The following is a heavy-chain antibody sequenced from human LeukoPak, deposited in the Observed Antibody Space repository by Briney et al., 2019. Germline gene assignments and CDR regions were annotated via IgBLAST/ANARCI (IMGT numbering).Heavy chain of an antibody. CDR1: AYWSPSSW. D-gene: IGHD1-26*01. V-gene: IGHV5-51*01. CDR2: IYPGDSDT. J-gene: IGHJ3*02. Sequence: AECLKIPSKAPAYWSPSSWVGGVRRLAGKDVQGLGSIYPGDSDTRYSPSFHGRVTISADKSSSTTNLLWSNLKASDAAMYYCAVRRGRYSGDAFDIWGQGTMVTVSS. CDR3: AVRRGRYSGDAFDI.